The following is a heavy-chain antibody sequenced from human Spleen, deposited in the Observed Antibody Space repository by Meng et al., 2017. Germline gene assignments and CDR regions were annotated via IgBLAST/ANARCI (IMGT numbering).Heavy chain of an antibody. CDR2: INTYNGKT. J-gene: IGHJ4*02. CDR3: ATRGNPYLNC. V-gene: IGHV1-18*01. CDR1: GYTLSSDG. Sequence: QLVQSGAEGKKPGASVKVSCEASGYTLSSDGFSWVRQAPGQGLEWLGWINTYNGKTDYAQKFQGRITMTTDTFTSTAYMELRNLRSDDTAVYYCATRGNPYLNCWGQGTLVTVSS.